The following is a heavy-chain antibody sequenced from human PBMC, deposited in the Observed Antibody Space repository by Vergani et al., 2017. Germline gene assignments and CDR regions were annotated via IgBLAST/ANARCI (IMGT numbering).Heavy chain of an antibody. J-gene: IGHJ4*02. CDR1: GFTFAVYA. D-gene: IGHD2-15*01. CDR3: AKDVGWWLPGGGDY. CDR2: ISGSGGST. V-gene: IGHV3-23*01. Sequence: EVQLLESGGGLVQPGGSLRLSCAASGFTFAVYAMTWVRQAPGKGLEWVSAISGSGGSTYYADSVKGRFTISRDNSKNTLYLQMNSLRAEDTAVYYCAKDVGWWLPGGGDYWGQGTLVTVSS.